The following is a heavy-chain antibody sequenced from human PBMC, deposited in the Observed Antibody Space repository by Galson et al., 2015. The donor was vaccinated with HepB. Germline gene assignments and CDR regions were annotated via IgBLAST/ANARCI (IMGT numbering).Heavy chain of an antibody. J-gene: IGHJ4*02. V-gene: IGHV1-18*04. CDR2: ISAYNGNT. D-gene: IGHD3-22*01. Sequence: SVKVSCKASGYTFISYGFSWVRQAPGQGLEWMGWISAYNGNTKYAQKLQGRVTMTTDTSTSRAYMELRSLRSDDTAVYYCARDPRPNYYDSSGFIDYWGQGTLVTVSS. CDR1: GYTFISYG. CDR3: ARDPRPNYYDSSGFIDY.